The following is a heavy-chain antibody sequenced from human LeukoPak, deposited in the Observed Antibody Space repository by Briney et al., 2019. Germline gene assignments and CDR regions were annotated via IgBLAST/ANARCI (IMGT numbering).Heavy chain of an antibody. V-gene: IGHV3-48*04. Sequence: GGSLRLSCAASGFIFKSYSMNWVRQAPGKGLEWVSYISRSSDTIYYADSVKGRFTISRDNAKNSLYLQMNSLRAEDTAVYYCARDRYSSGWGFDYWGQGTLVTVPS. J-gene: IGHJ4*02. CDR2: ISRSSDTI. CDR3: ARDRYSSGWGFDY. D-gene: IGHD6-19*01. CDR1: GFIFKSYS.